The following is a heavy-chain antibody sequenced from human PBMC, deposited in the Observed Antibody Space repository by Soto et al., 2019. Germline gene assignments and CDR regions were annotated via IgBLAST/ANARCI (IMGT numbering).Heavy chain of an antibody. J-gene: IGHJ4*02. CDR2: ISWNSGSI. CDR3: AKALGGYGGEFDY. V-gene: IGHV3-9*01. Sequence: DVQLVESGGGLVQPGRSLRLSCAASGFTFDDYAMHWVRQAPGKGLEWVSGISWNSGSIGYADSVKGRFTISRDNAKNSLYLQMNSLRAEDTALYYCAKALGGYGGEFDYWGQGTLVTVSS. CDR1: GFTFDDYA. D-gene: IGHD5-12*01.